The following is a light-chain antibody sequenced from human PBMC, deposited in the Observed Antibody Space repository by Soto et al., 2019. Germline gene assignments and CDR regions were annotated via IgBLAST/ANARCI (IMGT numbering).Light chain of an antibody. Sequence: QSALTQPASMSGSPGQSITISCTGSSNDFGSRNFVSWYQQRPNKAPKLMIFEGTKRPSGVSDRFCASKSGYTASLTISGLRAEDEANYYCCSYAGGTTWVFGGGTKVTVL. V-gene: IGLV2-23*01. CDR1: SNDFGSRNF. CDR3: CSYAGGTTWV. CDR2: EGT. J-gene: IGLJ3*02.